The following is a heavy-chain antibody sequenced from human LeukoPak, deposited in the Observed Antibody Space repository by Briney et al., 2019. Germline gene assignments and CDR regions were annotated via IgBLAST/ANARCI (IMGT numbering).Heavy chain of an antibody. Sequence: PGRSLRLSCAASGFTSDDYAMHWVRQAPGKGLEWVSGISWNSGSIGYADSVKGRFTISRDNAKNSLYLQMNSLRAEDTALYYCAKGGYYHWYFDLWGRGTLVTVSS. CDR1: GFTSDDYA. D-gene: IGHD3-22*01. V-gene: IGHV3-9*02. J-gene: IGHJ2*01. CDR2: ISWNSGSI. CDR3: AKGGYYHWYFDL.